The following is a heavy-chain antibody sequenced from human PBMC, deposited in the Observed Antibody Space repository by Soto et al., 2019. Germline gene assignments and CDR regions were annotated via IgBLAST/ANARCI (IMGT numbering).Heavy chain of an antibody. CDR3: ARSQGSSTSLEIYYYYYYGMDV. Sequence: QVQLVQSGAEVKKPGSSVKVSCKASGGTFSSYAISWVRQAPGQGLEWMGGIIPISGTANYAQKFQGRVTITADESTSTAYMELSSLISDATAVYYCARSQGSSTSLEIYYYYYYGMDVWGQGTKVTVSS. V-gene: IGHV1-69*01. CDR2: IIPISGTA. CDR1: GGTFSSYA. D-gene: IGHD2-2*01. J-gene: IGHJ6*02.